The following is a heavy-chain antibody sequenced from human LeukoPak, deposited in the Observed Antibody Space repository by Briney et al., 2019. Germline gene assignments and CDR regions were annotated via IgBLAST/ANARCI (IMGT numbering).Heavy chain of an antibody. CDR3: ARFISTVATYYYFDY. Sequence: SETLSLTCTVSGGSISSYYWSWIRQPPGKGLEWIGEINHSGSTNYNPSLKSRVTISVDTSKNQFSLKLSSVTAADTAVYYCARFISTVATYYYFDYWGQGTLVTVSS. CDR2: INHSGST. CDR1: GGSISSYY. J-gene: IGHJ4*02. D-gene: IGHD4-17*01. V-gene: IGHV4-34*01.